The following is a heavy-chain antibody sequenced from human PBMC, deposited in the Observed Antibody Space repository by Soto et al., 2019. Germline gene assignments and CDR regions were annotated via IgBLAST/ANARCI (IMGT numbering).Heavy chain of an antibody. CDR2: INHVWGN. Sequence: PSETLSLTCDFYRCLLSESDWTWMRQPPGKGLEGIGEINHVWGNNENSSLKVRDTMSVDTSQNKFALRLISVTAAHTAMYVCARQIYDSDTGPNLQYYFDSWGQGTPVTAPQ. CDR3: ARQIYDSDTGPNLQYYFDS. V-gene: IGHV4-34*01. J-gene: IGHJ4*02. D-gene: IGHD3-22*01. CDR1: RCLLSESD.